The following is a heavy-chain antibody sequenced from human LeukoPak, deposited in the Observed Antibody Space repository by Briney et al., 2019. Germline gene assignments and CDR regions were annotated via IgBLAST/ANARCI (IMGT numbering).Heavy chain of an antibody. CDR3: AWSYCGGDCHRSYYYYGMDV. CDR2: IIPIFGIA. D-gene: IGHD2-21*02. V-gene: IGHV1-69*10. CDR1: GGTFINYA. J-gene: IGHJ6*02. Sequence: SVTVSCKASGGTFINYAISWVRQAPGQGREGMGGIIPIFGIANYAQKFQGRVTITADKSTSTAYMELSSLRSEDTAVYYCAWSYCGGDCHRSYYYYGMDVWGQGTTVTVSS.